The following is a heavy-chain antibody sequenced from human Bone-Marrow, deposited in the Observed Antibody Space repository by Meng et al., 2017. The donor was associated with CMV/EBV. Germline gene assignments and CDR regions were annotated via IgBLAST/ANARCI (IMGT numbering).Heavy chain of an antibody. CDR1: GGSIRSSTCY. CDR2: IFYSGST. CDR3: ARTKKALRTIFDY. V-gene: IGHV4-39*01. Sequence: TVSGGSIRSSTCYWGWIRQPPGKGLEWIGNIFYSGSTFYNPSLTSRVTISVDTSKNQFSLKLSSVTAADTALYYCARTKKALRTIFDYWGQGTLVTVSS. J-gene: IGHJ4*02. D-gene: IGHD2-8*01.